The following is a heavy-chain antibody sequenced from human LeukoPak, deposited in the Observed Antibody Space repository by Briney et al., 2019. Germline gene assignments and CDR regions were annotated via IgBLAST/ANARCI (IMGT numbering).Heavy chain of an antibody. D-gene: IGHD3-10*01. J-gene: IGHJ4*02. CDR1: GYTFTGYY. V-gene: IGHV1-2*02. CDR2: INPNSGGT. Sequence: HGASVKVSCKASGYTFTGYYMHWVRQAPGQGLEWMGWINPNSGGTIYAQKLQGRVTMTTDTSTSTAYMELRSLRSDDTAVYYCARDLLLWFGEPQDYWGQGTLVTVSS. CDR3: ARDLLLWFGEPQDY.